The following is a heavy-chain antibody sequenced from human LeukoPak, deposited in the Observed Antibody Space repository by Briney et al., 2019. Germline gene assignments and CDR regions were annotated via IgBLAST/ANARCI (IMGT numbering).Heavy chain of an antibody. CDR1: GFTFSNAW. Sequence: GGSLRLSCAASGFTFSNAWMSWVRQAPGKGLEWVGRIKGKTDGGTTDYAAPVKGRFTISRDDSKNTLYLQMNSLKTEDTAVYYCTPAGGVSYYYDSSGIAYWGQGTLVTVSS. D-gene: IGHD3-22*01. CDR3: TPAGGVSYYYDSSGIAY. V-gene: IGHV3-15*01. J-gene: IGHJ4*02. CDR2: IKGKTDGGTT.